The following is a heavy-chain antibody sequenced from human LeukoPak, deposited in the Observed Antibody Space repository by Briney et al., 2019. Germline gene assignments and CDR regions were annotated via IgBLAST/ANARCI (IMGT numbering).Heavy chain of an antibody. V-gene: IGHV4-31*03. CDR1: GGSISSGGYY. CDR3: ARVKGGEMATNKAFDY. Sequence: PSQTLSLTCTVSGGSISSGGYYWSWIRQHPGKGLEWIGYIYYSGSTYYNPSLKSRVTMSVDTSKNQFSLKLSSVTAADTAVYYCARVKGGEMATNKAFDYWGQGTLVTVSS. J-gene: IGHJ4*02. CDR2: IYYSGST. D-gene: IGHD5-24*01.